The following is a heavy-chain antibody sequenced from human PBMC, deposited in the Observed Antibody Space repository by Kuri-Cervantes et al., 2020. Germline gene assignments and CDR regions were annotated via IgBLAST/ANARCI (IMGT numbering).Heavy chain of an antibody. Sequence: GESLKISCAASGFTFSGYPMHWVRQAPGKGLEWVSYISSSGSTIYYADSVKGRFTISRDNAKNSLYLQMNSLRAEDTAVYYCARDSSLGYDFWSGYYTATDYWGQGTLVTVSS. V-gene: IGHV3-11*01. CDR1: GFTFSGYP. CDR2: ISSSGSTI. D-gene: IGHD3-3*01. J-gene: IGHJ4*02. CDR3: ARDSSLGYDFWSGYYTATDY.